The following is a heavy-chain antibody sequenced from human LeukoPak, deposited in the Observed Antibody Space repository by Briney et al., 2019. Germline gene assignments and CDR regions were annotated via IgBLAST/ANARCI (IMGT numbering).Heavy chain of an antibody. CDR3: ASHRQVLRFLEWFYYGMDV. CDR2: TRNKANSYTT. V-gene: IGHV3-72*01. D-gene: IGHD3-3*01. J-gene: IGHJ6*02. CDR1: GFTFSDHY. Sequence: PGGSLRLSCAASGFTFSDHYMDWVRQAPGKGLEWVGRTRNKANSYTTEYAASVKGRFTISRDDSKNSLYLQMNSLKTEDTAVYYCASHRQVLRFLEWFYYGMDVWGQGTTVTVSS.